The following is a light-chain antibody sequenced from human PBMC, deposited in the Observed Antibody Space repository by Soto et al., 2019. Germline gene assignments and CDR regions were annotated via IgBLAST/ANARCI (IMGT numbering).Light chain of an antibody. CDR3: HQYYSIPRT. V-gene: IGKV4-1*01. Sequence: DIVMTQSPDSLAVSLGERATINCKSSQSVLYSSNNKNYLAWYQQKPGQPPNLLISWASTRESGVPDRFSGSGSGTDFTRTISSLQAEDVAVYYCHQYYSIPRTFGQGTKVEIQ. CDR2: WAS. CDR1: QSVLYSSNNKNY. J-gene: IGKJ1*01.